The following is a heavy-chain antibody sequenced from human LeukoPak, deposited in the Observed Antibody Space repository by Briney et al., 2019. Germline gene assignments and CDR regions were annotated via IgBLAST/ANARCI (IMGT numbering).Heavy chain of an antibody. CDR3: ARHYGP. CDR2: IYYSGST. J-gene: IGHJ4*02. Sequence: SETLSLTCAVYGGSFSGYYWSWIRQPPGKGLEWIGYIYYSGSTNYNPSLKSRVTISVDTSKNQFSLKLTSVTAADTAVYYCARHYGPWGQGTLVTVSS. CDR1: GGSFSGYY. D-gene: IGHD3-16*01. V-gene: IGHV4-59*01.